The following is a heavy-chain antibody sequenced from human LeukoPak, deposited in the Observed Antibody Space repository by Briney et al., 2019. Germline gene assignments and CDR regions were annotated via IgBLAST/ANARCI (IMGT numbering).Heavy chain of an antibody. J-gene: IGHJ4*02. CDR2: IKQDGSKK. CDR1: GFPFSSYW. V-gene: IGHV3-7*01. D-gene: IGHD3-10*01. Sequence: PGGSLRLSCVASGFPFSSYWMTWVRQAPGKGLEWVANIKQDGSKKSYVDSVKGRFTISRDNAKNSLYLQMNSLRAEDTAVYYCARDSPFGFYWGQGTLVTVSS. CDR3: ARDSPFGFY.